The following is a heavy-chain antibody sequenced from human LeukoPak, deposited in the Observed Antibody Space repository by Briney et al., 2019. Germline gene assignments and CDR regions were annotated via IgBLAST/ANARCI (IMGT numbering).Heavy chain of an antibody. CDR2: INHSGNT. J-gene: IGHJ4*02. CDR3: ARSRIVGATTPVIY. D-gene: IGHD1-26*01. V-gene: IGHV4-34*01. Sequence: SETLSLTCAVYGGSFSGYYWSWIRQPPGKGLEWIGEINHSGNTNYNPSLKSRVTMSVDTSKNQFSLKLSSVTAADTAVYYCARSRIVGATTPVIYWGQGSLGTVSS. CDR1: GGSFSGYY.